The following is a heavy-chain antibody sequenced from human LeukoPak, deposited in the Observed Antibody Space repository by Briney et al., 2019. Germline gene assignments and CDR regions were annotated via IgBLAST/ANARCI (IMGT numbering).Heavy chain of an antibody. CDR3: ARGGRITIFGYYYMDV. D-gene: IGHD3-3*01. CDR2: IYTSGST. V-gene: IGHV4-4*07. CDR1: GGSISSYY. J-gene: IGHJ6*03. Sequence: NPSETLSLTCTVSGGSISSYYWSWIRQPAGKGLEWIGRIYTSGSTNYNPSLKSRVTMSVDTSKNQFSLKLSSVTAADTAVYYCARGGRITIFGYYYMDVWGKGTTVTVSS.